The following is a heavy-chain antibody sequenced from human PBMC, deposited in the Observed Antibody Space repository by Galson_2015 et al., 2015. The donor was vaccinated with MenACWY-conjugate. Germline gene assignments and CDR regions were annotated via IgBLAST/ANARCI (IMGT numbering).Heavy chain of an antibody. CDR1: GFTFDDYA. D-gene: IGHD1-26*01. Sequence: SLRLSCAASGFTFDDYAMHWVRHAPGKGLEWVSGISWNSANIGYADSVKGRFTISRDNAKNSLHLQMNSLRAEDTALYYCAKDLTWDATSTWSGLDVWGQGTTVTVSS. V-gene: IGHV3-9*01. J-gene: IGHJ6*02. CDR2: ISWNSANI. CDR3: AKDLTWDATSTWSGLDV.